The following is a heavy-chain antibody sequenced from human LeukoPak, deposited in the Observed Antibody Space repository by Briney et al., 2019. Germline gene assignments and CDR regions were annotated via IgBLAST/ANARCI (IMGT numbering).Heavy chain of an antibody. Sequence: GASVTVSCKASGHTFTSYGISWVRQAPGQGLEWMGWISAYNGNTNYAQKLQGRVTMTTDTSTSTAYMELRSLRSDDTAVYYCARAGDLMLEDSMDVWGQGTTVAVSS. CDR2: ISAYNGNT. CDR3: ARAGDLMLEDSMDV. CDR1: GHTFTSYG. V-gene: IGHV1-18*01. D-gene: IGHD7-27*01. J-gene: IGHJ6*02.